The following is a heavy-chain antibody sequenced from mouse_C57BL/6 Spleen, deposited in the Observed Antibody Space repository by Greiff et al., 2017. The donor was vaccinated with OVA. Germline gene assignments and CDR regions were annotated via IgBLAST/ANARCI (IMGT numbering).Heavy chain of an antibody. CDR3: ARDKLTGTGGGDY. J-gene: IGHJ2*01. V-gene: IGHV5-4*01. CDR2: ISDGGSYT. CDR1: GFTFSSYA. Sequence: EVKLVESGGGLVKPGGSLKLSCAASGFTFSSYAMSWVRQTPEKRLEWVATISDGGSYTYYPDNVKGRFTISRDNAKNNLYLQMSHLKSEDTAMYYWARDKLTGTGGGDYWGQGTTLTVSS. D-gene: IGHD4-1*01.